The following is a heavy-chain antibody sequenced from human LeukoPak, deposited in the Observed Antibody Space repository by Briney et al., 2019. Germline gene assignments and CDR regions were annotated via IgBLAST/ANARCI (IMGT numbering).Heavy chain of an antibody. CDR1: GGSISSGGYS. V-gene: IGHV4-30-2*01. D-gene: IGHD4-17*01. J-gene: IGHJ3*02. CDR2: IYHSGST. Sequence: SETLSLTCAVSGGSISSGGYSWSWIRQPPGKGLVWIGYIYHSGSTYYNPFLKSRVTISVDRSKNQFSLKLSSVTAADTAVYYCARRLHDYGDYGMAMEAKDAFDIWGQGTTVTVSS. CDR3: ARRLHDYGDYGMAMEAKDAFDI.